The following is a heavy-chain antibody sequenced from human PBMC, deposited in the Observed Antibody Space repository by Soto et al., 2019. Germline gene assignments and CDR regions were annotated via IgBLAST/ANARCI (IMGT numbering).Heavy chain of an antibody. V-gene: IGHV1-18*01. CDR1: GYTFTSYG. CDR2: ISAYNGNT. J-gene: IGHJ6*02. D-gene: IGHD4-4*01. Sequence: ASVKVSCKATGYTFTSYGISWVRQAPGQGLEWMGWISAYNGNTNYAQKLQGRVTMTTDTSTSTAYMELRSLRSDDTAVYYCARTRKITYSNRGDYGMDVWGQGTTVTVS. CDR3: ARTRKITYSNRGDYGMDV.